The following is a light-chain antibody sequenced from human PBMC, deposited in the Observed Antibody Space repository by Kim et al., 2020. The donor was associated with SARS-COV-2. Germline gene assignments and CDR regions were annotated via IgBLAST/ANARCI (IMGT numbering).Light chain of an antibody. CDR1: VLAKKY. CDR2: KDS. Sequence: SVAPGQTAGITCSGDVLAKKYARWFQQKPGQAPVLVIYKDSERPSGIPERFSGSSSGTTVTLTISGAQVEDEADYYCYSAADNNRVFGGGTQLTVL. V-gene: IGLV3-27*01. J-gene: IGLJ2*01. CDR3: YSAADNNRV.